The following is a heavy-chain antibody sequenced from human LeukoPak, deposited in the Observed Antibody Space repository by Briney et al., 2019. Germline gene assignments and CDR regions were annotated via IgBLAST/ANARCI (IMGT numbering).Heavy chain of an antibody. J-gene: IGHJ4*02. V-gene: IGHV1-18*01. CDR2: ISAYNGNT. D-gene: IGHD1-26*01. Sequence: ASVKLSCKASGYTFTSYGISWVRQAPGQGLEWMGWISAYNGNTNYAQKLQGRVTITTDTSTSTAYMELRSLRSDDTAVYYCATPIVGATLGYWGQGPLVTVSS. CDR3: ATPIVGATLGY. CDR1: GYTFTSYG.